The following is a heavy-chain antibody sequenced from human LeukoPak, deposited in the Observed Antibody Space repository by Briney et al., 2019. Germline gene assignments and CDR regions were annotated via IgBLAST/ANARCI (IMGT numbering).Heavy chain of an antibody. D-gene: IGHD6-13*01. CDR3: ATHSSSWGEFDY. J-gene: IGHJ4*02. V-gene: IGHV4-39*01. CDR1: GGSISSSSYY. Sequence: PSETLSLTCTVSGGSISSSSYYWGWIRRPPGKGLEWIGSIYYSGSTYYNPSLKSRVTISVDTSKNQFPLKLSSVTAADTAVYYCATHSSSWGEFDYWGQGTLVTVSS. CDR2: IYYSGST.